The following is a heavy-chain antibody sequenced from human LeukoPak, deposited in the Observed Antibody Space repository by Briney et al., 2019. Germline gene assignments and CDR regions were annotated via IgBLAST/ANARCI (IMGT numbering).Heavy chain of an antibody. CDR2: IYYSGST. Sequence: PSETLSLTCTVSGGSISSYYWSWIRRPPGKGLEWIGYIYYSGSTNYNPSLKSRVTISVDKSKSQFSLNLSSVTAADTAVYYCARVEKEYYYDSSGYYFHYWGQETLVTVSS. CDR3: ARVEKEYYYDSSGYYFHY. V-gene: IGHV4-59*01. D-gene: IGHD3-22*01. CDR1: GGSISSYY. J-gene: IGHJ4*02.